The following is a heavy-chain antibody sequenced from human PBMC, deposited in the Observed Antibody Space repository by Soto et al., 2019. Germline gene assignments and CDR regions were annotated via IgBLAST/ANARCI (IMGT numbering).Heavy chain of an antibody. CDR1: GGSFSGYY. CDR2: INHSGST. D-gene: IGHD2-8*01. Sequence: PSETLSLTCAVYGGSFSGYYWSWIRRPPGKGLEWIGEINHSGSTNYNPSLKSRVTISVDTSKNQFSLKLSSVTAADTAVYYCARVRLVYAIYGMDVWGQGTTVTVSS. J-gene: IGHJ6*02. V-gene: IGHV4-34*01. CDR3: ARVRLVYAIYGMDV.